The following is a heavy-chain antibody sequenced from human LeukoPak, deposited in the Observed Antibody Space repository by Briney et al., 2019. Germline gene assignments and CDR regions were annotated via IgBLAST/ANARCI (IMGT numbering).Heavy chain of an antibody. CDR3: ASPIVGATSPYYYYGMDV. CDR2: INPSGGST. J-gene: IGHJ6*02. V-gene: IGHV1-46*01. CDR1: GYTFTRYF. Sequence: ASVKVSCKASGYTFTRYFMHWVRQAPGQGLEWMGLINPSGGSTSYAQKFQGRVTMTRDTSTSTVYMELSSLRYEDTAVYYCASPIVGATSPYYYYGMDVWGQGTTVTVSS. D-gene: IGHD1-26*01.